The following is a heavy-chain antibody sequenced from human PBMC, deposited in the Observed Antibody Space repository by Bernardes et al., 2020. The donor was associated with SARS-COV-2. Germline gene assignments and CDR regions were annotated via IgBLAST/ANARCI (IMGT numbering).Heavy chain of an antibody. CDR3: ARVGIQLWLQDDY. V-gene: IGHV3-66*01. J-gene: IGHJ4*02. Sequence: GGSLRLSCAASGFTVSSNYMSWVRQAPGKGLEWVSVIYSGGSTYYADSVKGRFTISRDNSKNTLYLQMNSLRAEDTAVYYCARVGIQLWLQDDYWGQGTLVTVSS. D-gene: IGHD5-18*01. CDR2: IYSGGST. CDR1: GFTVSSNY.